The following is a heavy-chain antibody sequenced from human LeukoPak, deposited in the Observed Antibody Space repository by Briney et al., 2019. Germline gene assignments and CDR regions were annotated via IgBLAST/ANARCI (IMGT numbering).Heavy chain of an antibody. CDR2: IKQDGSEK. CDR1: GFTFSSYW. D-gene: IGHD3-16*01. J-gene: IGHJ3*02. Sequence: GGSLRRSCAASGFTFSSYWMSWVRQAPGKGLEWVANIKQDGSEKYYVDSVKGRFTISRDNAKNSLYLQMNSLRAEDTAVYYCARDLSPYYDYVWGSYPGAFDIWGQGTMVTVSS. CDR3: ARDLSPYYDYVWGSYPGAFDI. V-gene: IGHV3-7*01.